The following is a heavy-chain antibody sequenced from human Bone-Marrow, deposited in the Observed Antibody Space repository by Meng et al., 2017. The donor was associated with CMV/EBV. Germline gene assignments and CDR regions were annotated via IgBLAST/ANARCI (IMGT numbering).Heavy chain of an antibody. J-gene: IGHJ6*02. D-gene: IGHD3-3*01. CDR2: IYSGGST. Sequence: GESLRLSCAASGFTVSSNYMSWVRQAPGKGLEWVSVIYSGGSTYYADSVKGRFTISRDNAKNTLYLQMNSLRAEDTAVYYCARDKVRYYDFWSGYGGMDVCGQGTTVTASS. V-gene: IGHV3-66*01. CDR1: GFTVSSNY. CDR3: ARDKVRYYDFWSGYGGMDV.